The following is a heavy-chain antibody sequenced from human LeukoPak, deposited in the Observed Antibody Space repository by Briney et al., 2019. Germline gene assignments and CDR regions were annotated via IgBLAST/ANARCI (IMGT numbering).Heavy chain of an antibody. CDR2: ISSSSSYI. J-gene: IGHJ4*02. CDR1: GFTFSTYS. V-gene: IGHV3-21*01. Sequence: PGGSLRLSCVASGFTFSTYSMNWVRQAPGKGLEWVSSISSSSSYIYYADSVKGRFTISRDNAKNSLYLQMNSLRAEDTAVYYCAREGYYYDSSGYIDYWGQGTLVTVSS. D-gene: IGHD3-22*01. CDR3: AREGYYYDSSGYIDY.